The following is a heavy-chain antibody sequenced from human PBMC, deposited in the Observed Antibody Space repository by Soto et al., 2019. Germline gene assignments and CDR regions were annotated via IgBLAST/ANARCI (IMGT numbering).Heavy chain of an antibody. Sequence: GGSLRLSCAASGFTFRNYAMSWVRQAPGKGMEWVSAISTSGGDTYYAASVKGRFTISRDNSKNTLYLKMNSLRADDTAIYYCANGGYSSCWSSYWGQGALVTVSS. CDR1: GFTFRNYA. CDR3: ANGGYSSCWSSY. CDR2: ISTSGGDT. D-gene: IGHD6-19*01. J-gene: IGHJ4*02. V-gene: IGHV3-23*01.